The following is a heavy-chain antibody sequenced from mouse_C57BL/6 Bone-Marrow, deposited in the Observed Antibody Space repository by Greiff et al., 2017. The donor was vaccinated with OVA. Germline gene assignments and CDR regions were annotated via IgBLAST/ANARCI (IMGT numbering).Heavy chain of an antibody. CDR3: ARRGVGLPWFAY. CDR1: GFTFSSYG. CDR2: ISSGGSYT. V-gene: IGHV5-6*01. J-gene: IGHJ2*01. D-gene: IGHD4-1*01. Sequence: EVQVVESGGDLVKPGGSLKLSCAASGFTFSSYGMSWVRQTPDKRLEWVATISSGGSYTYYPDSVKGRFTISRDNAKNTLYLQMSSLKSEDTAMYYCARRGVGLPWFAYWGQGTTLTVSS.